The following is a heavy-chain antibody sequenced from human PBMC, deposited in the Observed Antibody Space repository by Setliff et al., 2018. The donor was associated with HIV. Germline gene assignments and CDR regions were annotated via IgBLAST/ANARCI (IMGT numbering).Heavy chain of an antibody. J-gene: IGHJ5*02. CDR3: ARLLGVVITWWFDP. D-gene: IGHD3-3*01. CDR2: IYDGAST. V-gene: IGHV4-39*01. Sequence: GEGLEGSGSIYDGASTXXXPSXXSRVTISVDTSKNQFSLQLTAVTAAETAVYYCARLLGVVITWWFDPWGQGTLVTVSS.